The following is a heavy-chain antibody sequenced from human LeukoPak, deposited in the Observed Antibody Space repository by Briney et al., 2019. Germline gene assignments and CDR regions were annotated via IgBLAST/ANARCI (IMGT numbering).Heavy chain of an antibody. V-gene: IGHV3-15*01. J-gene: IGHJ4*02. CDR2: IKSKTDGGTT. CDR3: TTERQWLPRYFDY. D-gene: IGHD6-19*01. Sequence: PGGSLRLSCAASGFTFSNAWMSWVRQAPGKGLGWVGRIKSKTDGGTTDYAAPVKGRFTISRDDSKNTLYLQMNSLKTEDTAVYYCTTERQWLPRYFDYWGQGTLVTVSS. CDR1: GFTFSNAW.